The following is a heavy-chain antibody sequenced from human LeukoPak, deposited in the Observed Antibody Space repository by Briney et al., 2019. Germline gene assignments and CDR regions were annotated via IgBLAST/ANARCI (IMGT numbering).Heavy chain of an antibody. V-gene: IGHV1-2*02. Sequence: ASVKVSCKASRYTFTGYYMHWVRQAPGQGLEWMGWINPNSGGTNYAQKLQGRVTMTTDTSTSTAYMELRSLRSDDTAVYYCARTIEGWTYGQRYHYMDVWGKGTTVTISS. CDR1: RYTFTGYY. CDR2: INPNSGGT. J-gene: IGHJ6*03. CDR3: ARTIEGWTYGQRYHYMDV. D-gene: IGHD3-10*01.